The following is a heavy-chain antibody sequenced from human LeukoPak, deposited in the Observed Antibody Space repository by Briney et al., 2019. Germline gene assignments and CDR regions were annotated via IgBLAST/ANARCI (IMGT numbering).Heavy chain of an antibody. CDR2: ISYSGST. CDR1: GGSISSYY. D-gene: IGHD3-10*01. V-gene: IGHV4-59*12. J-gene: IGHJ4*02. Sequence: PSETLSLTCTVSGGSISSYYWSWLRQPPGKGLEWIGYISYSGSTNYNPSLKSRVTMSVDTSKNQFSLKLSSVTAADTAVYYCAREKLLWFGELSSYFDYWGQGTLVTVSS. CDR3: AREKLLWFGELSSYFDY.